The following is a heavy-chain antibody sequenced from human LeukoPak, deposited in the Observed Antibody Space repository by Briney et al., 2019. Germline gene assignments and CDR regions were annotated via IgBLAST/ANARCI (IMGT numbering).Heavy chain of an antibody. D-gene: IGHD3-10*01. CDR1: GFTSSSSA. Sequence: GGSLRLSCAASGFTSSSSAMTWVRQVLGKGLEWVSTTGVSGSYYADSVKGRFTISRDNSKNTLYLQMNSLRAEDTAVYYCARCYTYGTTWFGGLDVWGQGTTVTVSS. J-gene: IGHJ6*02. CDR3: ARCYTYGTTWFGGLDV. CDR2: TGVSGS. V-gene: IGHV3-23*01.